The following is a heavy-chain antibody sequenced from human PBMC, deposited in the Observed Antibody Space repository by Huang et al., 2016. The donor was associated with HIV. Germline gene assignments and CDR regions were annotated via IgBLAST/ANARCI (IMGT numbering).Heavy chain of an antibody. D-gene: IGHD3-10*01. CDR1: GFTFSSFS. CDR3: ARDYMVRGTFDY. V-gene: IGHV3-48*01. Sequence: EVQLVESGGTLVQPGRSLRLSWAASGFTFSSFSMDWVRRAPGKGLGWLSYISSSSSNIYHADSVKGRFTISRDNAKNSLYLQMNTLRAEDTAVYYCARDYMVRGTFDYWGQGTLVTVSS. CDR2: ISSSSSNI. J-gene: IGHJ4*02.